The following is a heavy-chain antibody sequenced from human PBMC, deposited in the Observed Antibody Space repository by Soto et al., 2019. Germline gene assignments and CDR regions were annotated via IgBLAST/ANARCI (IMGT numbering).Heavy chain of an antibody. CDR1: GFAFSSYA. V-gene: IGHV3-23*01. CDR3: AKDKISRSVAAASRNWFEP. Sequence: GGSLRLSCAASGFAFSSYAMNWVRQAPGKGLEWVSSISSSGEITFYADSVKGRFTISRDNSNNTLFLQMNSLRADDTAVYFCAKDKISRSVAAASRNWFEPWGQGTMVTVS. J-gene: IGHJ5*02. D-gene: IGHD6-25*01. CDR2: ISSSGEIT.